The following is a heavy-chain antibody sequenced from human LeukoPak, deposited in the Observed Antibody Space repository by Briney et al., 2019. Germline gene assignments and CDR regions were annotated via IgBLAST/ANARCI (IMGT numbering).Heavy chain of an antibody. CDR3: AKSDWFDP. CDR1: GFTFSGFW. CDR2: IKNDGNST. J-gene: IGHJ5*02. Sequence: GGSLRLSCAAPGFTFSGFWMHCVPQAPGEGLVWVARIKNDGNSTSYEDSVKGRFTISRDNAKNILYLQMNSLRAEDTAMYYCAKSDWFDPWGQGTLVTVSS. V-gene: IGHV3-74*01.